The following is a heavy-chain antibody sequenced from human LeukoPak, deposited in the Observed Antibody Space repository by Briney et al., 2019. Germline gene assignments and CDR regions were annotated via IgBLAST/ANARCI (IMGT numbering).Heavy chain of an antibody. V-gene: IGHV4-31*03. CDR1: GGSISSGGYY. J-gene: IGHJ3*02. CDR2: IYYSGST. D-gene: IGHD3-10*01. CDR3: ARDSPYYGSGSYSAFDI. Sequence: PSETLSLTCTVSGGSISSGGYYWSWIRQHPGKGLEWIGYIYYSGSTYYNPSLKSRVTISVDTSKNQFSLKLSSVTAADTAVYYCARDSPYYGSGSYSAFDIWGQGTMVTVSS.